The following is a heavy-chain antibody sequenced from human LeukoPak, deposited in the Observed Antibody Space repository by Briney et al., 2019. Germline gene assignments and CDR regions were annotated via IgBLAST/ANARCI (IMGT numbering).Heavy chain of an antibody. V-gene: IGHV3-48*01. Sequence: GGSLRLSCAVSGFTFSSYWMHWVRQAPGKGLECVSYISSSSTIYYADSVKGRFTISRDNAKNSLYLQMNSLRAEDTAVYYCARDSVAAVTIDYWGQGTLVTVSS. CDR2: ISSSSTI. D-gene: IGHD4-17*01. CDR1: GFTFSSYW. J-gene: IGHJ4*02. CDR3: ARDSVAAVTIDY.